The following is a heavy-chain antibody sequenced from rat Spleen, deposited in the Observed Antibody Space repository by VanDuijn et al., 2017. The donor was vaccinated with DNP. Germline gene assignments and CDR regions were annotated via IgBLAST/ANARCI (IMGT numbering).Heavy chain of an antibody. V-gene: IGHV5-7*01. D-gene: IGHD4-1*01. CDR2: SSNDGSRV. Sequence: EVQLVESGGGLVQSGRSLKLSCAASGFTFSDHNMAWVRQVPKKGLEWVASSSNDGSRVHYRDSVKGRLTISRDNAKSTLYLQMDSLRSEDTATYYCTTYGTYWGQGVMVTVSS. J-gene: IGHJ2*01. CDR3: TTYGTY. CDR1: GFTFSDHN.